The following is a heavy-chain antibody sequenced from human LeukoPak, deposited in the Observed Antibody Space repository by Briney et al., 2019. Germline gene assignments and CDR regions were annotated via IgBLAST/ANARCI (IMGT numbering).Heavy chain of an antibody. CDR1: GFTFGDYA. Sequence: PGGSLRLSCAASGFTFGDYAMHWVRQAPGKGLEWVSGIRWNSGSIGYADSVKGRFTISRDNAKNSLYLQMNSLRDEDTAVYYCARDLQSYYCGGDCYLTQDDAFDIWGQGTMVTVSS. CDR3: ARDLQSYYCGGDCYLTQDDAFDI. V-gene: IGHV3-9*01. D-gene: IGHD2-21*01. CDR2: IRWNSGSI. J-gene: IGHJ3*02.